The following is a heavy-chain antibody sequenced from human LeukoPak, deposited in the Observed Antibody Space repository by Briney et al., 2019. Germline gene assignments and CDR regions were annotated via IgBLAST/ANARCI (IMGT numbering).Heavy chain of an antibody. CDR1: GGTFSIYA. CDR2: IIPILGTA. Sequence: SVTVSCTASGGTFSIYAISWVRQAPGQGLEWMGGIIPILGTANYAQKFQGRVTITADESTSTAYMELSSLRSEDTAVYYCARAMYSSGPREGYYYYGMDVWGQGTTVTVSS. J-gene: IGHJ6*02. V-gene: IGHV1-69*13. D-gene: IGHD6-19*01. CDR3: ARAMYSSGPREGYYYYGMDV.